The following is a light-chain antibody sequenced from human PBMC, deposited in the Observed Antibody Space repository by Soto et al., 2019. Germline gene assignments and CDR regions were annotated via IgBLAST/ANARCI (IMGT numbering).Light chain of an antibody. J-gene: IGKJ1*01. CDR1: QTISSW. V-gene: IGKV1-5*01. Sequence: DIQMTQSPSTLSGSVGDRVTFTWPASQTISSWLAWYQQKPGEAPKLLIYDASALPRGVPSRFSGSGSGTKFTLTIASLQPDDFATYYCQQYETFSGTFGPGTKVDIK. CDR3: QQYETFSGT. CDR2: DAS.